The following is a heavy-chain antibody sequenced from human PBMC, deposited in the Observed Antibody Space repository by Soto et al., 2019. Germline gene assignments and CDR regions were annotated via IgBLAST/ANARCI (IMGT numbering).Heavy chain of an antibody. CDR1: GGSIINSSYR. D-gene: IGHD2-8*02. J-gene: IGHJ4*02. CDR2: VSHIGST. CDR3: ATSYGNAWCTY. V-gene: IGHV4-61*05. Sequence: SETLSLTCTVSGGSIINSSYRWGWIRQPPEKGLEWIGYVSHIGSTNYNPSLKSRLTISVDRSKNQFTLQLTSVTVEDTAVYYCATSYGNAWCTYWGQGTQVTVSS.